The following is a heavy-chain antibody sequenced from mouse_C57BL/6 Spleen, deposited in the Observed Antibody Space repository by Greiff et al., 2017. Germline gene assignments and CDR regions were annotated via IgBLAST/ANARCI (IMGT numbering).Heavy chain of an antibody. Sequence: QVHVKQSGAELVKPGASVKLSCKASGYTFTEYTIHWVKQRSGQGLEWIGWFYPGSGSIKYNEKFKDKATLTADKSSSTVYMELSRLTSEDSAVYFCARHEDRAGYDYDVPFAYWGQGTLVTVSA. V-gene: IGHV1-62-2*01. J-gene: IGHJ3*01. CDR2: FYPGSGSI. D-gene: IGHD2-4*01. CDR1: GYTFTEYT. CDR3: ARHEDRAGYDYDVPFAY.